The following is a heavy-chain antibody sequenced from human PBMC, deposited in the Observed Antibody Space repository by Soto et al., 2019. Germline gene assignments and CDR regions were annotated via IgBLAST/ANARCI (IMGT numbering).Heavy chain of an antibody. D-gene: IGHD2-21*02. CDR1: GGTFSSYT. V-gene: IGHV1-69*08. Sequence: QVQLVQSGAEVKKPGSSVKVSCKASGGTFSSYTISWVRQAPEQGLEWMGRIIPILGIANYAQKFQGRVTITADKSTSTAYMELSSLRSEDTAVYYCARDPPYCGGDCYSLYFQHWGQGTLVTVSS. J-gene: IGHJ1*01. CDR2: IIPILGIA. CDR3: ARDPPYCGGDCYSLYFQH.